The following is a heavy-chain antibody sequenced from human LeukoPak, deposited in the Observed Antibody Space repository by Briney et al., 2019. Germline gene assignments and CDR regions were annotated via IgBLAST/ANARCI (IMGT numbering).Heavy chain of an antibody. J-gene: IGHJ4*02. CDR1: GFTFSSYG. CDR2: IRYDGSNK. D-gene: IGHD2-15*01. V-gene: IGHV3-30*02. CDR3: AKDYYCSGGSCYFSSPMNFDY. Sequence: GGSLRLSCAASGFTFSSYGMHWVRQAPGKGLEWVAFIRYDGSNKYYADSVKGRFTISRDNSKNTLYLQMNSLRAEDTAVYYCAKDYYCSGGSCYFSSPMNFDYWGQGTLVTVSS.